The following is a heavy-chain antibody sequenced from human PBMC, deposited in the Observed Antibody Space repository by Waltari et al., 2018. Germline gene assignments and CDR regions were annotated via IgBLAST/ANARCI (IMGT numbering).Heavy chain of an antibody. V-gene: IGHV2-5*01. D-gene: IGHD6-6*01. CDR2: IYWNNAK. J-gene: IGHJ6*02. Sequence: QITLKESGPALVKPTQTLTLTCTFSGFSLSTPVAAVAWIRHSPGKALEWLSLIYWNNAKRYSPSLRSRLTISKDTSEDQVVLTLTNVDPGDTATYYCAHLSTESWGDSRSYNSYSGMDVWGQGTTVTVSS. CDR3: AHLSTESWGDSRSYNSYSGMDV. CDR1: GFSLSTPVAA.